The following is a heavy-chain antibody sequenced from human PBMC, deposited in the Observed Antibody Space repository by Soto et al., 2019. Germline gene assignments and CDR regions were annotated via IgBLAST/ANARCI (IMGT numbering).Heavy chain of an antibody. V-gene: IGHV4-38-2*01. J-gene: IGHJ4*02. CDR2: IYHSGST. CDR1: GYSISSGYY. D-gene: IGHD2-21*02. CDR3: ARACGGDCYSAGNYFDY. Sequence: SETLSLTCAVSGYSISSGYYWGWIRQPPGEGLEWIGSIYHSGSTYYNPSLKSRVTISVDTSKNQFSLKLSSVTAADTAVYYCARACGGDCYSAGNYFDYWGQGTLVTVSS.